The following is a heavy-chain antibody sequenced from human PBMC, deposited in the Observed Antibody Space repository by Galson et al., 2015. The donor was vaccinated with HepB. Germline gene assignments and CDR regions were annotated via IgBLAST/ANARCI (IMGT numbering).Heavy chain of an antibody. D-gene: IGHD2-8*01. CDR2: LSWNSGSY. CDR1: GFTFDNFA. CDR3: AKDRWDLLRMGAFDV. Sequence: SLRLSCAASGFTFDNFAMHWVRQVPGKGLEWVSGLSWNSGSYGYADSVKGRLTISRNNSKNSLYLQMNSRRPEDTAVYYCAKDRWDLLRMGAFDVWGQVTLVTVSS. J-gene: IGHJ3*01. V-gene: IGHV3-9*01.